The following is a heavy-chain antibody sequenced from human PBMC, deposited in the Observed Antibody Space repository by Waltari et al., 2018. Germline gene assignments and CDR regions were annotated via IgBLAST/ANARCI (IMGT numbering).Heavy chain of an antibody. CDR2: VNHGGDT. CDR1: GGSFSGYY. Sequence: QVQLQGWGAGLLRPSETLSLTCAVSGGSFSGYYWSWIRQSPGKGLEWIGDVNHGGDTNYSPSLGRRVTIAVDMSRHQFSLKMRSVTAADTAIYYCARAPGYKGYFDYWGRGTLVTVSS. J-gene: IGHJ4*02. CDR3: ARAPGYKGYFDY. D-gene: IGHD5-12*01. V-gene: IGHV4-34*01.